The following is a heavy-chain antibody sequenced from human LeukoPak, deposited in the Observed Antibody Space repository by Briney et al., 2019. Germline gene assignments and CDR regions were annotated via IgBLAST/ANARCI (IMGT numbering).Heavy chain of an antibody. CDR1: GFTSSSYA. D-gene: IGHD3-22*01. J-gene: IGHJ4*02. Sequence: PGGSLRLSCAASGFTSSSYAMSWVRQAPGKGLEWVSSISGSAGSTYYADSVKGRFTISRDNSKNTLYLQMNSLRAEDTAVYYCAKVFGSGYESDYWGQGTLVTVSS. CDR3: AKVFGSGYESDY. CDR2: ISGSAGST. V-gene: IGHV3-23*01.